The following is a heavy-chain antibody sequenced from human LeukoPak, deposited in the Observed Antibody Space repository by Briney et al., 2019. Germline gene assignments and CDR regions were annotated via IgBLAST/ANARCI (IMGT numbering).Heavy chain of an antibody. CDR3: AKGKWGLTINNFDV. D-gene: IGHD3-9*01. Sequence: PGGSLRLSCAASGFTFSSYNMNWVRQAPGKGLEWVSSISSSSSYIYYAISVKGRFTISRDNAKNSLYLEMNSLRAEDTAVYYCAKGKWGLTINNFDVWGQGTMVTVSS. CDR2: ISSSSSYI. CDR1: GFTFSSYN. J-gene: IGHJ3*01. V-gene: IGHV3-21*04.